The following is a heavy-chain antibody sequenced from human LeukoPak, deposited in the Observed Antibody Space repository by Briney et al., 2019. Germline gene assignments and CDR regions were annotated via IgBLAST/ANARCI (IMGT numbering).Heavy chain of an antibody. CDR2: IYYSGST. V-gene: IGHV4-39*07. D-gene: IGHD2/OR15-2a*01. J-gene: IGHJ6*02. CDR3: ARDLNTSGNIGPKYHYYGLDV. Sequence: PSETLSLTCTVSGGSISSSSYYWGWIRQPPGKGLEWIGSIYYSGSTNYNPSLKSRVTISVDTSKNQFSLKLSSVTAADTAVYFCARDLNTSGNIGPKYHYYGLDVWGQGTTVTVSS. CDR1: GGSISSSSYY.